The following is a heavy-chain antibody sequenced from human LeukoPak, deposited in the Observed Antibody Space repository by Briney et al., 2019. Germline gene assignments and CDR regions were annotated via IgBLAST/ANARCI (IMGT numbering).Heavy chain of an antibody. J-gene: IGHJ4*02. CDR2: FHISGTT. D-gene: IGHD1-26*01. CDR3: ARDLSGTGATTLAY. Sequence: PSETLSLTCTVSGGSISSGDYCWSWIRQPAGKGLEWIGRFHISGTTNYNPSLKSRVTISVDTSKNQFSLKVSSVTAADTAVYYCARDLSGTGATTLAYWGQGILVTVSS. V-gene: IGHV4-61*02. CDR1: GGSISSGDYC.